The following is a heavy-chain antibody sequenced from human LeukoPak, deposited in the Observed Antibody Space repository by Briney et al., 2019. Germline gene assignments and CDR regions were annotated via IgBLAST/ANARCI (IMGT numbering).Heavy chain of an antibody. CDR1: GFTFSSYG. V-gene: IGHV3-30*18. D-gene: IGHD3-22*01. CDR2: TSYDGSNK. CDR3: AKDSDSSGYRGIDY. J-gene: IGHJ4*02. Sequence: PGGSLRLSCAASGFTFSSYGMHWVRQAPGKGLEWVAVTSYDGSNKYYADSVKGRFTISRDNSKNTLYLQMNSLRAEDTAVYYCAKDSDSSGYRGIDYWGQGTLVTVSS.